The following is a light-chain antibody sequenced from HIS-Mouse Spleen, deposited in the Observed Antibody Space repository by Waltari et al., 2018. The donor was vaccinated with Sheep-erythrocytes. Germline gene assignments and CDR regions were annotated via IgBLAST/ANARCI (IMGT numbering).Light chain of an antibody. V-gene: IGKV1-5*03. Sequence: DIQMTQSPSTLSASVGDRVTITCRASQSISSWLAWYQQKSGKAPKLLIYKASSLESGVPSRFSRSGSGTEFTLTISSLQPDDFATYYCQQYNSYPLTFGGGTKVEIK. CDR2: KAS. CDR3: QQYNSYPLT. J-gene: IGKJ4*01. CDR1: QSISSW.